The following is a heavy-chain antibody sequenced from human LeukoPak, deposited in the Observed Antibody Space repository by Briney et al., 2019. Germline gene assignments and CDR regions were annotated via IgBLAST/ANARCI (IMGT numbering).Heavy chain of an antibody. CDR3: VSHSDSLTSYSFDY. J-gene: IGHJ4*02. CDR1: GFAFSDYG. CDR2: LRFDSVNE. V-gene: IGHV3-30*02. D-gene: IGHD3-9*01. Sequence: GGSLRLSCVASGFAFSDYGMHWVRQAPGKGLEWVAFLRFDSVNEFYATSVKGRIAISRDNSKNTMSLQMNSLRAEDTAVYYCVSHSDSLTSYSFDYWGQGTLVTVSS.